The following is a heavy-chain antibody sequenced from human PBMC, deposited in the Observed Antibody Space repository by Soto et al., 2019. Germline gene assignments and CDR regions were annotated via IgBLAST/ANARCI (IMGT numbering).Heavy chain of an antibody. Sequence: QVQLVQSGAEVKKPGSSVKVSCKASGVTFSSYAISWVRQAPGQRLEWMGGIIPIFGTANYAQKFQGRVTITADESTSTAYMELSSLRSEETAGYYCAAQGFPHYYDYGMDVWGQGTPVTVSS. CDR1: GVTFSSYA. D-gene: IGHD3-10*01. CDR2: IIPIFGTA. CDR3: AAQGFPHYYDYGMDV. J-gene: IGHJ6*02. V-gene: IGHV1-69*12.